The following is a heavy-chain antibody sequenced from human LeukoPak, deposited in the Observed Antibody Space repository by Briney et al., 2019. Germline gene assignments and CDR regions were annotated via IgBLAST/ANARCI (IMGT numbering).Heavy chain of an antibody. CDR1: GFTFSNYF. D-gene: IGHD2-21*01. J-gene: IGHJ3*02. Sequence: GGSLRLSCAASGFTFSNYFMHWVRQAPGKGLEWVADIASDGSHTFYVESVKGRFTISRDNSKNTLYLQMNSLRAEDTAVYFCARERQDTILPSGAFDIWGQGTMVTVST. V-gene: IGHV3-30-3*01. CDR2: IASDGSHT. CDR3: ARERQDTILPSGAFDI.